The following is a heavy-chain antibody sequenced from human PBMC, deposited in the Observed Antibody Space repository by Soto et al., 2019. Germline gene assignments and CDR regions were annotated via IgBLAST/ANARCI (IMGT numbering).Heavy chain of an antibody. D-gene: IGHD4-17*01. CDR3: TRDSGDYVT. CDR1: GFTFSNAW. J-gene: IGHJ4*02. CDR2: IKTKIDGGTT. V-gene: IGHV3-15*07. Sequence: PGGSLRLSCAASGFTFSNAWMNWVRQAPGKGLEWVGRIKTKIDGGTTDYAAPVKGRFSISRDDSKNTLYLQMNSLKTEDTAVYYCTRDSGDYVTWGQGSLVTVSS.